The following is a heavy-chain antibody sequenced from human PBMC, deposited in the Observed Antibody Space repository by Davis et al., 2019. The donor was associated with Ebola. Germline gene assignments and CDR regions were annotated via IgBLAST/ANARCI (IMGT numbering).Heavy chain of an antibody. Sequence: SVKVSCKASGDTFSSYAISWVRQAPGQGLEWMGGIIPIFGTTNYAQKFQGRVTITADESTSTAYMDLSSLRSEDTAVYYCARVYGTGTSLYYYYDYMDVWGKGTTVTVSS. V-gene: IGHV1-69*13. D-gene: IGHD1-7*01. CDR3: ARVYGTGTSLYYYYDYMDV. CDR2: IIPIFGTT. CDR1: GDTFSSYA. J-gene: IGHJ6*03.